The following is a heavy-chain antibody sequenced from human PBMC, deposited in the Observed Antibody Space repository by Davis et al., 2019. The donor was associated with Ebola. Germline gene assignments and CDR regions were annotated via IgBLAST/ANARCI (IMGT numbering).Heavy chain of an antibody. CDR2: IYSGGTT. J-gene: IGHJ4*02. CDR3: VRGGRDNIMVVATIPPFEN. Sequence: PGGSLRLSCAASGFDVTSYYMSWVRQTPGKGLEWLSVIYSGGTTYYADSVKGRFTISREDAKNTLYLQLTSLRADDTAVYYCVRGGRDNIMVVATIPPFENWGPGIQVTVSS. D-gene: IGHD2-15*01. V-gene: IGHV3-53*01. CDR1: GFDVTSYY.